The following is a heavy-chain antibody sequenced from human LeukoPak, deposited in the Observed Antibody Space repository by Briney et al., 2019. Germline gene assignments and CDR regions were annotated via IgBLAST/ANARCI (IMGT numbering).Heavy chain of an antibody. CDR2: IIPILGIA. Sequence: ASVKVSCKASGGTFSSYAISWVRQAPGQGLEWMGRIIPILGIANYAQKFQGRVTITADKSTSTAYMELSSLRSEDTAVYYCARDPPQLRFLEWLRTYGMDVWGQGTTVTVSS. D-gene: IGHD3-3*01. CDR3: ARDPPQLRFLEWLRTYGMDV. CDR1: GGTFSSYA. J-gene: IGHJ6*02. V-gene: IGHV1-69*04.